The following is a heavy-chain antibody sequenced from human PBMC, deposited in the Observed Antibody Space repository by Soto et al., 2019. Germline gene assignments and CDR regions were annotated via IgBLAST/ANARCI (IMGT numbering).Heavy chain of an antibody. CDR2: INPSGGST. V-gene: IGHV1-46*01. CDR1: GYTFTSYY. D-gene: IGHD2-2*02. J-gene: IGHJ6*02. Sequence: ASVKVSCKASGYTFTSYYMHWVRQAPGQGLEWMGIINPSGGSTSYAQKFQGRVTMTRDTSTSTVYMELSSLRSEDTAVYYCARDLGIVVVPAAIKSGYYGIDVWGQGTTVTVSS. CDR3: ARDLGIVVVPAAIKSGYYGIDV.